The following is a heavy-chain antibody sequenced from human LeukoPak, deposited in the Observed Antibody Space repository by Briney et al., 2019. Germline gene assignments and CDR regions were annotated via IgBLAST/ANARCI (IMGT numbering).Heavy chain of an antibody. Sequence: GGSLRLSCVASGFTFGSYAMSWVRQDPGKGLEWVSATTDSGGDTYYADSVKGRFTISRDNSKNTLYLQMNSLRAEDTAVYYCAKGSSPSRPYYFDCWGQGTLVTVSS. CDR2: TTDSGGDT. CDR3: AKGSSPSRPYYFDC. D-gene: IGHD6-6*01. J-gene: IGHJ4*02. CDR1: GFTFGSYA. V-gene: IGHV3-23*01.